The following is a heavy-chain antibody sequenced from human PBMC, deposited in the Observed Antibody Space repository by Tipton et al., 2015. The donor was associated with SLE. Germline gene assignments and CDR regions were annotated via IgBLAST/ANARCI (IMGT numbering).Heavy chain of an antibody. CDR1: GGSISSSYYY. J-gene: IGHJ2*01. CDR2: IYYSGST. V-gene: IGHV4-39*07. CDR3: ARNPPVVRGVIGDFDL. Sequence: TLSLTCTVSGGSISSSYYYWGWIRQPPGKGLEWIGSIYYSGSTHYNPSLNSRVTISVDTSKNQLSLKLSSVTAADTAVYYCARNPPVVRGVIGDFDLWGRGTLVTVSS. D-gene: IGHD3-10*01.